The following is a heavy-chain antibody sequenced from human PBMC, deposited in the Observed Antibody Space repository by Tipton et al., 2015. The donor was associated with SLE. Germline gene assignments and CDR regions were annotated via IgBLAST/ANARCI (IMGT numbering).Heavy chain of an antibody. D-gene: IGHD6-13*01. CDR3: ARSAAAGTYYYYGRDV. CDR1: GYTFTNYG. V-gene: IGHV1-18*01. CDR2: IRAYNGNT. J-gene: IGHJ6*02. Sequence: QLVQSGAEVKKPGASVKVSCKASGYTFTNYGVTWVRQAPGQGLEWMGWIRAYNGNTDYAQRLQGRVTMTTDTSTSTAYMELRSLRSDDTAVYYCARSAAAGTYYYYGRDVWCPGTTVTVSS.